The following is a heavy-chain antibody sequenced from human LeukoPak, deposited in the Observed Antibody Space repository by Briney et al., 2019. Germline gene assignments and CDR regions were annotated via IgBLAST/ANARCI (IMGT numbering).Heavy chain of an antibody. CDR3: ARHKYSSGWTRYFDY. D-gene: IGHD6-19*01. CDR2: IIPILGIA. V-gene: IGHV1-69*04. CDR1: GGTFSSYA. Sequence: ASVKVSCKASGGTFSSYAISWVRQAPGQGLELMGRIIPILGIANYAQKFQGRVTITADKSTSTAYMELSSLRSEDTAVYYCARHKYSSGWTRYFDYWGQGTLVTVSS. J-gene: IGHJ4*02.